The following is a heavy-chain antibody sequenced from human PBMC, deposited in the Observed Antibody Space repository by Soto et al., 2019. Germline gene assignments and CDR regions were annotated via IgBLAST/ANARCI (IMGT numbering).Heavy chain of an antibody. J-gene: IGHJ6*03. CDR2: IYYSGST. CDR3: ASQQGNLAYYYYMDV. V-gene: IGHV4-39*01. CDR1: GGSISSSSYY. Sequence: SETLSLTCTVSGGSISSSSYYWGWIRQPPGKGLEWIGSIYYSGSTYYNPSLKSRVTISVDTSKNQFSLKLSSVTAADTAVYYCASQQGNLAYYYYMDVWGKGTTVTVS.